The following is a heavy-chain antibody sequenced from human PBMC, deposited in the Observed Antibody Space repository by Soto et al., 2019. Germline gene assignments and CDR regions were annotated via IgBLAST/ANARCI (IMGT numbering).Heavy chain of an antibody. CDR3: AKVSRRYYYGSGSYYHFDY. D-gene: IGHD3-10*01. J-gene: IGHJ4*02. CDR2: ISGSGGST. Sequence: LRLSCAASGFTFSSYAMSWVRQAPGKGLEWVSAISGSGGSTYYADSVKGRFTISRDNSKNTLYLQMNSLRAEDTAVYYCAKVSRRYYYGSGSYYHFDYWGQGTLVTVSS. V-gene: IGHV3-23*01. CDR1: GFTFSSYA.